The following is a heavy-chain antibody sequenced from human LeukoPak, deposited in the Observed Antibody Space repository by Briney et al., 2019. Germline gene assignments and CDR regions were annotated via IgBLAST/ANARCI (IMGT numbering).Heavy chain of an antibody. Sequence: TSQTLSLTCTVYGGSFSGYYWSWIRQPPGKGLEWIGEINHSGSTNYNPSLKSRVTISVDTSKNQFSLKLSSVTAADTAVYYCARAATVKYYYYYYGMDVWGQGTTVTVSS. J-gene: IGHJ6*02. CDR3: ARAATVKYYYYYYGMDV. D-gene: IGHD4-11*01. CDR2: INHSGST. CDR1: GGSFSGYY. V-gene: IGHV4-34*01.